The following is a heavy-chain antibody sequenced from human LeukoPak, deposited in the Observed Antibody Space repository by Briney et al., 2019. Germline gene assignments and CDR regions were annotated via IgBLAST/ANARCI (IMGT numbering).Heavy chain of an antibody. CDR1: GFTFSNYA. Sequence: GGSLRLSCAASGFTFSNYAMSWVRQAPGKGLEWVSAITGDGATTYYLDSVKGRFSISRDNSESTLFLQMNSLRVDDAALYYCAKDAARSGWVIGYWGLGTLVTVSS. J-gene: IGHJ4*02. CDR2: ITGDGATT. CDR3: AKDAARSGWVIGY. V-gene: IGHV3-23*01. D-gene: IGHD6-19*01.